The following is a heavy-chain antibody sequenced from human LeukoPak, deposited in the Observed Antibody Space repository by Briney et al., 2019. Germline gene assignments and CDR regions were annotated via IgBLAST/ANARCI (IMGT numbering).Heavy chain of an antibody. J-gene: IGHJ4*02. V-gene: IGHV3-21*01. CDR3: ARVAKGTDYYFDY. CDR2: ISSSSTYI. Sequence: GGSLRLSCAASGFTFSSHTMNWVRQAPGKGLEWVSSISSSSTYIYYADSLKGRFTISRDNAQNSLYLQINSLRAEDTAVYYCARVAKGTDYYFDYWGQGTLVTVSS. CDR1: GFTFSSHT. D-gene: IGHD1-7*01.